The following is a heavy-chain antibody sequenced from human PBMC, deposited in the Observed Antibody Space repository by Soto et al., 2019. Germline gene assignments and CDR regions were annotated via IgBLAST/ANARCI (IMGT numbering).Heavy chain of an antibody. V-gene: IGHV3-15*01. Sequence: EVQLVESGGGLVKPGGSLRLSCAASGLIFSDVWMTWVRQAPGKGLEWVGRIKTKPDDGTIDYAAPVRGRFTISRDNAKRSLYLQMMSLTAEDTAIYYCVRGGGGGLFDPWGQGTMVTVSS. CDR2: IKTKPDDGTI. D-gene: IGHD2-15*01. CDR3: VRGGGGGLFDP. CDR1: GLIFSDVW. J-gene: IGHJ5*02.